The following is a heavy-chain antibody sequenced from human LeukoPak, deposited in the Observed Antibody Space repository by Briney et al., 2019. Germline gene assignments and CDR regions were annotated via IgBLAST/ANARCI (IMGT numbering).Heavy chain of an antibody. Sequence: SETLSLTCTVPGGSISSYYWSWIRQPPGKGLEWIGYIYYSGSTNYNPSLKSRVTISVDTSKNQFSLKLSSVTAADTAVYYCASFPTRITMVRGAPYGMDVWGQGTTVTVSS. CDR2: IYYSGST. J-gene: IGHJ6*02. D-gene: IGHD3-10*01. CDR3: ASFPTRITMVRGAPYGMDV. V-gene: IGHV4-59*01. CDR1: GGSISSYY.